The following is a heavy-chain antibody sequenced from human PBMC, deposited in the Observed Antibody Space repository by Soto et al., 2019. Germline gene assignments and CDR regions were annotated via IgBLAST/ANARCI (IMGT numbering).Heavy chain of an antibody. D-gene: IGHD4-4*01. CDR2: IYYSGST. CDR1: GGSISSGGFH. CDR3: ARDQSYSYFDY. V-gene: IGHV4-31*03. J-gene: IGHJ4*02. Sequence: SETLSLTCTVSGGSISSGGFHWSWMPQDPGKGLEWIGYIYYSGSTYYRPSLKSRVTITVDTSKNQFSLKLSSVTAAGTAVYYCARDQSYSYFDYWGQGTLVTVS.